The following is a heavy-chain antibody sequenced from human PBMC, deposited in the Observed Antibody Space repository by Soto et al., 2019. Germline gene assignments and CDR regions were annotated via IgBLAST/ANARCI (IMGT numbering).Heavy chain of an antibody. D-gene: IGHD2-15*01. J-gene: IGHJ6*03. V-gene: IGHV4-31*03. CDR2: IYYSGST. CDR3: ARVPRYRSGGSCYYYYYYYMDV. CDR1: GGSISSGGYY. Sequence: QVQLQESGPGLVKPSQTLSLTCTVSGGSISSGGYYWSWIRQHPGKGLEWIGYIYYSGSTYYNPSLKSRVTISVDTSKNQFSLKLSSVTAADTAVYYCARVPRYRSGGSCYYYYYYYMDVWGKGTTVTVSS.